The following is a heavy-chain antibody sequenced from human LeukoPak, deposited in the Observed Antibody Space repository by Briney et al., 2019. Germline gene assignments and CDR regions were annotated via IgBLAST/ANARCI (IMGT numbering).Heavy chain of an antibody. D-gene: IGHD2-15*01. Sequence: GGSLRLSCTASGFTFGDYAMSWFRQAPGKGLEWVGFIRSKAYGGTTEYAASVKGRFTISRDDSKSIAYLQMNSLKTEDTAVYYCTRALVGYCSGGSCYPALDAFDIWGQGTMVTVSS. J-gene: IGHJ3*02. V-gene: IGHV3-49*03. CDR2: IRSKAYGGTT. CDR3: TRALVGYCSGGSCYPALDAFDI. CDR1: GFTFGDYA.